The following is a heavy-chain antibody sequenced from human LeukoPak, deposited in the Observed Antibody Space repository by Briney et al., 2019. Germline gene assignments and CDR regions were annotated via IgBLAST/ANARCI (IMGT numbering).Heavy chain of an antibody. CDR2: ISGSDTYI. CDR1: GFTFTSYG. J-gene: IGHJ5*02. D-gene: IGHD2-8*01. CDR3: TRQAPYRNGAFDA. V-gene: IGHV3-21*01. Sequence: GGSLKVSCAASGFTFTSYGINWVRQAPGKGLEWVSSISGSDTYIHHADSVKGRLTIYRDNAKTSLYLQMNSLRVEDTAVCYSTRQAPYRNGAFDAWGQGTMVTVSS.